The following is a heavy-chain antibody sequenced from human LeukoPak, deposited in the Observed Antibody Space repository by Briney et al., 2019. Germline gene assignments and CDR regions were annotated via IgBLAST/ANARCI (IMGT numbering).Heavy chain of an antibody. CDR1: GFTFSSYW. V-gene: IGHV3-7*01. J-gene: IGHJ4*02. CDR3: ARDVGGDGYSHSDH. CDR2: IHRDGSEK. D-gene: IGHD5-12*01. Sequence: AGGSLRLSCTASGFTFSSYWMTWVRQAPGKGLEWVANIHRDGSEKNYVDSVRGRFTISRDNAENSLYLQMDSLRVEETAVYYCARDVGGDGYSHSDHWGRGTLVTVSS.